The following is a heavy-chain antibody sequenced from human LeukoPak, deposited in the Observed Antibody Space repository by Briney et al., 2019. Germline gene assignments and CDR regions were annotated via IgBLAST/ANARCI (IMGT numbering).Heavy chain of an antibody. J-gene: IGHJ6*02. CDR1: GYTFTDYY. D-gene: IGHD3-22*01. CDR2: INPNSGGT. Sequence: GASVKVSCKASGYTFTDYYIHWVRQAPGQGLEWMGWINPNSGGTNFAQTFQGRVTMTRDTSISTAYMELSRLRSDDTAVYYCARDHPYYYDSSGRWTGMGVWGQGTTVTVSS. CDR3: ARDHPYYYDSSGRWTGMGV. V-gene: IGHV1-2*02.